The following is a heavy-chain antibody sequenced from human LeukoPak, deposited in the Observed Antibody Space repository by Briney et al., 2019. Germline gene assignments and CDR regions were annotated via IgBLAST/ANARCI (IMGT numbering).Heavy chain of an antibody. CDR3: AKDKPLAPITMIVVEGPDY. CDR1: GFTFSSYA. CDR2: ISGSGGST. V-gene: IGHV3-23*01. J-gene: IGHJ4*02. D-gene: IGHD3-22*01. Sequence: GGSLRLSCAASGFTFSSYAMSWVRQAPGKGLEWVSAISGSGGSTYYADSVKGRFTISRDNSKNTLYLQMNSLRAEDTAVYYCAKDKPLAPITMIVVEGPDYWGQGTLVTVSS.